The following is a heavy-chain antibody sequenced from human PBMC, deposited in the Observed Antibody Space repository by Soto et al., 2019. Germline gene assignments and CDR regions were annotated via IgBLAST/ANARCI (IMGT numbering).Heavy chain of an antibody. CDR2: IWFDGSNK. Sequence: HPGGSLRLSCAASGFTFSSHGMHWVRQAPGKGLEWVAVIWFDGSNKYYADSVKGRFTISRDNSKNTLYLQMNSLRAEDTAVYYCARGAYYYDSSGLSYWGQGTLVTVSS. V-gene: IGHV3-33*01. D-gene: IGHD3-22*01. CDR3: ARGAYYYDSSGLSY. CDR1: GFTFSSHG. J-gene: IGHJ4*02.